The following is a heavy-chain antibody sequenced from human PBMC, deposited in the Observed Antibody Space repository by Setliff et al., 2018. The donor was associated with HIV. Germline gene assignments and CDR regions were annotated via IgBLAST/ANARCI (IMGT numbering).Heavy chain of an antibody. CDR1: GGTFSSYA. D-gene: IGHD3-22*01. J-gene: IGHJ3*02. Sequence: SVKVSCKASGGTFSSYAISWVRQAPGQGLEWMGGIIPILGIANYAQKFQGRVTITADKSTSTAYMELSSLRSEDTAVYYRARQWLSPHKRAFDIWGQGTMVTVSS. V-gene: IGHV1-69*10. CDR3: ARQWLSPHKRAFDI. CDR2: IIPILGIA.